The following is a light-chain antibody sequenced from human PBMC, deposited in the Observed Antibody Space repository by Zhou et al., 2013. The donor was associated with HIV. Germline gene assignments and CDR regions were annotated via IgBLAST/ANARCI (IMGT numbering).Light chain of an antibody. CDR1: QSVSSRN. CDR2: GAS. Sequence: EIVLTQSPGTLSLSPGERATLSCRASQSVSSRNLAWYQQKPGQAPRLLIFGASTRATGIPARFSGSGSGADFTLTITGLEAEDFAVYFCQQRAIWPPFFGGGTKLEIK. CDR3: QQRAIWPPF. J-gene: IGKJ4*01. V-gene: IGKV3D-20*02.